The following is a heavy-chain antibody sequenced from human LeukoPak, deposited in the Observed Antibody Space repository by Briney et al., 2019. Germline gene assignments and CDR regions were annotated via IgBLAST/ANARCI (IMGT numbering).Heavy chain of an antibody. CDR3: ARGRRIVVVLGATRTHRDYYMDV. CDR2: TYHSGST. Sequence: PSETLSLTCAVYGGSFSGYYWSWIRQSPGKGLEWIGGTYHSGSTNYNSSLKSRVTISLDTSKNQFSLKLSSVTAADTAVYYCARGRRIVVVLGATRTHRDYYMDVWGKGTTVTVSS. J-gene: IGHJ6*03. CDR1: GGSFSGYY. V-gene: IGHV4-34*01. D-gene: IGHD2-15*01.